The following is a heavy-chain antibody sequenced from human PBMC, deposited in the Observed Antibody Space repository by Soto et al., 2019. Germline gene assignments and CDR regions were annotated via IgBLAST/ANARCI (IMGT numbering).Heavy chain of an antibody. CDR3: AKDRWVLRYFDWSFDP. CDR2: LSGSGGST. Sequence: EGSMRLSCAASGFTFSSYAMSWVRQAPGKGLEWLSALSGSGGSTYYADSVKGRFTISRDNSKNTLYLQMNSLRAEDTAVYYCAKDRWVLRYFDWSFDPWGQGTLVTVSS. V-gene: IGHV3-23*01. J-gene: IGHJ5*02. CDR1: GFTFSSYA. D-gene: IGHD3-9*01.